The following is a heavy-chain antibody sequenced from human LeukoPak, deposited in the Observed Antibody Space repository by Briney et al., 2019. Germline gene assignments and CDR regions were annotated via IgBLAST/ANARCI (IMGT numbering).Heavy chain of an antibody. CDR1: GYTFTSYG. J-gene: IGHJ4*02. CDR3: ARERGDSGYEFDY. V-gene: IGHV1-18*01. D-gene: IGHD3-22*01. Sequence: ASVKVSCKASGYTFTSYGISWVRQAPGQGLEWMGWISAYSGDTNYAQKFQGRATMTTDTSTSTAYMERRSLSSDDTAVYYCARERGDSGYEFDYWGQGTLVTVSS. CDR2: ISAYSGDT.